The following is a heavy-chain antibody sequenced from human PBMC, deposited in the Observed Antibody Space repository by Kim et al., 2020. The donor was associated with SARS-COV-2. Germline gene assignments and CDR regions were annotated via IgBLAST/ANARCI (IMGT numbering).Heavy chain of an antibody. CDR1: GYTFTSYA. CDR3: ARDYVPYDYIWGSYRLATFDS. CDR2: INTNTGNP. V-gene: IGHV7-4-1*02. Sequence: ASVKVSCKASGYTFTSYAMNWVRQAPGQGLEWMGWINTNTGNPTYAQGFTGRFVFSLDTSVSTAYLQISSLKAEDTAVYYCARDYVPYDYIWGSYRLATFDSWGQGTLVTVSS. D-gene: IGHD3-16*02. J-gene: IGHJ4*02.